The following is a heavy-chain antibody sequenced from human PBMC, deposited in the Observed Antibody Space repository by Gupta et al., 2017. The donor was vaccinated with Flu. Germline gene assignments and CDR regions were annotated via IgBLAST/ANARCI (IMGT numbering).Heavy chain of an antibody. CDR2: IIPIFGTA. D-gene: IGHD2-15*01. V-gene: IGHV1-69*01. CDR1: GGTFSSYA. CDR3: AKVVCSGGSCYSYYYYGMDV. Sequence: QVQLVQSGAEVKKPGSSVKVSCKASGGTFSSYAISWVRQAPGQGLEWMGGIIPIFGTANYAQKFQGRVTITADESTSTAYMELSSLRSEGTAVYYCAKVVCSGGSCYSYYYYGMDVWGQGTTVTVSS. J-gene: IGHJ6*02.